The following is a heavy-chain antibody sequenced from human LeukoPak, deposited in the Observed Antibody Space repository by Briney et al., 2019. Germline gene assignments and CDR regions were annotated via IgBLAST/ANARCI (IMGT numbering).Heavy chain of an antibody. CDR2: IGTAGDT. V-gene: IGHV3-13*04. Sequence: GGSLRLSCAASGFTFSSYDMHWVRQATGKGLEWVSAIGTAGDTYYPGSVKGRFTISRENAKNSLYLQMNSLRAGDTAVYYCARGGPRYGFGEFVYYYYGMDVWGQGTTVTVSS. CDR1: GFTFSSYD. D-gene: IGHD3-10*01. CDR3: ARGGPRYGFGEFVYYYYGMDV. J-gene: IGHJ6*02.